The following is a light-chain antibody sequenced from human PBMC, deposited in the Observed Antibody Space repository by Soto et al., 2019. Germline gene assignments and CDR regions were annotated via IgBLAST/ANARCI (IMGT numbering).Light chain of an antibody. V-gene: IGLV1-44*01. CDR3: AAWDDSLNGYV. J-gene: IGLJ1*01. Sequence: QSALTQPPSASGTPGQRVTISCSGSSSNIGSNTVNWFLQLPGTAPKLLIYSNDQRPSGVPDRFSGSKSGTSASLAISGLQSEDDADYSCAAWDDSLNGYVFGTGTKVTVL. CDR1: SSNIGSNT. CDR2: SND.